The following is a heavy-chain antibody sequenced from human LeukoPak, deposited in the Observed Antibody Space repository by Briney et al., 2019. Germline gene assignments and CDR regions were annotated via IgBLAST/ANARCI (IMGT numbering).Heavy chain of an antibody. CDR2: ISVSSSAI. J-gene: IGHJ6*02. Sequence: PGGSLRLSCAASGFTFSSYSMNWVRQAPGKGLEWVSYISVSSSAIYYADSVKGRFTISRDNSKNTLHLQMNSLRAEDTAVYYCARDSPPRWLQSNYYYYYGMDVWGQGTTVTVSS. V-gene: IGHV3-48*01. CDR3: ARDSPPRWLQSNYYYYYGMDV. CDR1: GFTFSSYS. D-gene: IGHD5-24*01.